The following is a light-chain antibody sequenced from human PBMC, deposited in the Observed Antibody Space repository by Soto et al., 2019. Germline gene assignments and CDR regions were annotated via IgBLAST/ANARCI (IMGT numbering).Light chain of an antibody. CDR3: TSYTTSSTVA. Sequence: QSALTQPASVSGSPGQSITISCTGTSSDVGAYNYVSWYQQHPGKAPKLLIYEVSNRPSGVSNRFSGSKSGYTASLTISGLQAVDEADYYCTSYTTSSTVAFGGGTKLTVL. V-gene: IGLV2-14*01. CDR1: SSDVGAYNY. CDR2: EVS. J-gene: IGLJ2*01.